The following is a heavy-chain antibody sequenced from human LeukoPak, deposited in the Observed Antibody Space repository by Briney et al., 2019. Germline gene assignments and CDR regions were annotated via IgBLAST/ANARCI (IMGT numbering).Heavy chain of an antibody. D-gene: IGHD2-15*01. V-gene: IGHV3-23*01. CDR3: ASRYCSGDSCSQFYYY. J-gene: IGHJ4*02. Sequence: GGSLRLSCAASGFTFSNYAMSWVRQAPGKGLEWVSAISAGGGSTYYADSVKGRFTISRDNSKNTLYQQMNSLRAEDTAVYYCASRYCSGDSCSQFYYYWGQGTLVTVSS. CDR1: GFTFSNYA. CDR2: ISAGGGST.